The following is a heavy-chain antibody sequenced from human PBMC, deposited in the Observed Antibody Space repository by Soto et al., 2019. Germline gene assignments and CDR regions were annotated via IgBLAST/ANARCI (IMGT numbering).Heavy chain of an antibody. CDR3: AREGYDSSGYWYYFDY. CDR1: GGSISSSNW. D-gene: IGHD3-22*01. J-gene: IGHJ4*02. Sequence: SETLSLTCAVSGGSISSSNWWSWVRQPPGKGLEWIGEIYHSGSTNYNPSLKSRVTISVDKSKNQFSLKLSSVTAADTAVYYCAREGYDSSGYWYYFDYWGQGTLVTVSS. CDR2: IYHSGST. V-gene: IGHV4-4*02.